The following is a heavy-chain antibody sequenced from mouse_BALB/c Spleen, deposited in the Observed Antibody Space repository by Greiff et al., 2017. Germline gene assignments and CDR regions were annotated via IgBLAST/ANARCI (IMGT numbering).Heavy chain of an antibody. CDR1: GYAFSSSW. Sequence: QVQLQQSGPELVKPGASVKISCKASGYAFSSSWMNWVKQRPGQGLEWIGRIYPGDGDTNYNGKVKGKATLTADKSSSTAYMQLSSLTSVDSAVYFCAREITTATDGGAMDDWGQGTSVTVSS. CDR2: IYPGDGDT. J-gene: IGHJ4*01. CDR3: AREITTATDGGAMDD. V-gene: IGHV1-82*01. D-gene: IGHD1-2*01.